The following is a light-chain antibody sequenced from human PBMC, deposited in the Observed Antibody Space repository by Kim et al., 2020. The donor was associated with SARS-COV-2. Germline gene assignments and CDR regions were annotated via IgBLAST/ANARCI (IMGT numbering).Light chain of an antibody. J-gene: IGKJ5*01. V-gene: IGKV1-39*01. CDR3: QQGYSSPQIT. Sequence: SVGDRTIIQCLTSQVSSSHLNWYQQKPGKAPKLRIVAAYSLQSGVPSRFSGSGAGKDLTLTITTLQPEEFATYYCQQGYSSPQITFGQGTRLEIK. CDR1: QVSSSH. CDR2: AAY.